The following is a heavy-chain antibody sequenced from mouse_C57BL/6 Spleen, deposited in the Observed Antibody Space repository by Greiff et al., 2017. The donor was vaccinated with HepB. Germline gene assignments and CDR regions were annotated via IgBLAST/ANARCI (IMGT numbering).Heavy chain of an antibody. Sequence: QDQLQQSGAELVKPGASVKMSCKASGYTFTSYWITWVKQRPGQGLEWIGDIYPGSGSTNYNEKFKSKATLTVDTSSSTAYMQLSSLTSEDSAVYYCARDDGYYEYWGQGTTLTVAS. CDR3: ARDDGYYEY. V-gene: IGHV1-55*01. J-gene: IGHJ2*01. D-gene: IGHD2-3*01. CDR1: GYTFTSYW. CDR2: IYPGSGST.